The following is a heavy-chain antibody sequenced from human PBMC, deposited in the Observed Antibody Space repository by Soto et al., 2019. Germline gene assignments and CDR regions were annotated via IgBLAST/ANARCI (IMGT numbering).Heavy chain of an antibody. J-gene: IGHJ5*02. V-gene: IGHV3-53*01. CDR1: GCSVSSNS. Sequence: GSLVLSCAASGCSVSSNSMSGVRQAPGKGLEWVSGIHSYVTTYYADSVKGRFIISRDNSKDTLYLQMNRLRAEDTAVYYCARELSGSWYNWFDPWGQGTLVTVSS. D-gene: IGHD5-12*01. CDR2: IHSYVTT. CDR3: ARELSGSWYNWFDP.